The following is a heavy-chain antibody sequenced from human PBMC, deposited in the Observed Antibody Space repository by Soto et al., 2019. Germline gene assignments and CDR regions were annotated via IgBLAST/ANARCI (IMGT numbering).Heavy chain of an antibody. D-gene: IGHD2-21*02. CDR1: GGNFSSYA. CDR2: IIPIFGTA. V-gene: IGHV1-69*06. Sequence: GASVKVSCKASGGNFSSYAISWVRQAPGQGLEWMGGIIPIFGTANYAQKFQGRVTITADKSTSTAYMELSSLRSEDTAVYYCASAYCGGDCYFNYYYYGMDVWGQGTTVTVSS. J-gene: IGHJ6*02. CDR3: ASAYCGGDCYFNYYYYGMDV.